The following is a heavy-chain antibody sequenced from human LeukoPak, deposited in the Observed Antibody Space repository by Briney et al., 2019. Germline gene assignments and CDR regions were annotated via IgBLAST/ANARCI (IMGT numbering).Heavy chain of an antibody. CDR1: GGSISSYY. D-gene: IGHD2/OR15-2a*01. V-gene: IGHV4-59*01. Sequence: SETLSLTCTVSGGSISSYYGSWIRQPPGKGLEWIGYICYSGSTNYNPSLKSRVTISVDTSKNQFSLKLNSVTAVDTAVYYCARLRGNYFPDYWGQGTPVTVSS. CDR2: ICYSGST. CDR3: ARLRGNYFPDY. J-gene: IGHJ4*02.